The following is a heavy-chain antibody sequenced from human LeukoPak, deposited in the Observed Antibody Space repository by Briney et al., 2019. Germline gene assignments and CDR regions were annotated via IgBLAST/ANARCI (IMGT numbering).Heavy chain of an antibody. J-gene: IGHJ6*03. D-gene: IGHD2-15*01. V-gene: IGHV3-48*02. CDR2: ISSSSSTI. CDR3: ARGGCYSCYYYYMDV. Sequence: GGSLRLSCAASEFTFSSHSMNWVRQAPGKGLEWVSYISSSSSTIYYADSVKGRFTISRDNAKNSLYLQMNSLRDEDTAVYYCARGGCYSCYYYYMDVWGKGTTVTVSS. CDR1: EFTFSSHS.